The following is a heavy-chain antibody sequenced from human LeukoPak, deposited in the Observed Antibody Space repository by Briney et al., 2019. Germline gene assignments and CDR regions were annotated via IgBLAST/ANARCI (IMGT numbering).Heavy chain of an antibody. V-gene: IGHV4-61*01. CDR2: IYYSGST. J-gene: IGHJ1*01. CDR1: GGSVSSGSYY. CDR3: ASEEQWTLRYFQH. Sequence: PSETLSLTCTVSGGSVSSGSYYWSWIRQPPGKGLEWIGYIYYSGSTNYNPSLKSRVTISVDTSKNQFSLKLSSVTAADTAVYYCASEEQWTLRYFQHWGQGTLVTVSS. D-gene: IGHD6-19*01.